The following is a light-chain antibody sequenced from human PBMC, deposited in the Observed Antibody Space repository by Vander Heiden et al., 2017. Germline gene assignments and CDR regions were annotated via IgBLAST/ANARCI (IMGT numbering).Light chain of an antibody. Sequence: SVVTQPASVSGAAGQRVTISYTGSISHLGAGYDVHWYQPPPGTAPQLLIYGNSNRPSGVADRFSRSKSGTSASLAIPGLQAEDEANCYCRSYGSSLLACVFGGGTKLTVL. CDR1: ISHLGAGYD. CDR2: GNS. V-gene: IGLV1-40*01. J-gene: IGLJ3*02. CDR3: RSYGSSLLACV.